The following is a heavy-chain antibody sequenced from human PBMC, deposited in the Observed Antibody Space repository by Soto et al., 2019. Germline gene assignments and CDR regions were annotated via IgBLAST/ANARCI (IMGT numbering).Heavy chain of an antibody. CDR1: GGTFGNCA. D-gene: IGHD3-3*01. Sequence: ASVKVSCKASGGTFGNCAISWVREAPGQGLEWMGRIIPISATANYAQKFQGRVTIAADESTSTAYMELSSLISEDTAVYYCARCGYITISRNATYYYGMDVWGPGTTVTVSS. CDR2: IIPISATA. J-gene: IGHJ6*02. CDR3: ARCGYITISRNATYYYGMDV. V-gene: IGHV1-69*13.